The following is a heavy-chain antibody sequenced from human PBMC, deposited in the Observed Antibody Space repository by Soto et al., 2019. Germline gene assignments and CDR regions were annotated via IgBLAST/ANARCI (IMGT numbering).Heavy chain of an antibody. V-gene: IGHV4-61*01. CDR2: IYYSGST. D-gene: IGHD6-13*01. CDR3: ARDSVGIAGGGSSF. CDR1: GGSVRSDSYY. J-gene: IGHJ4*02. Sequence: QVQLQESGPGLVKPSETLSLTCTVSGGSVRSDSYYWNWIRQPPGKGLEWIAYIYYSGSTKYNPSLKSRVTISVGTSKNQYSLELSSVTAADTAVYYCARDSVGIAGGGSSFWGQGTVVTVSS.